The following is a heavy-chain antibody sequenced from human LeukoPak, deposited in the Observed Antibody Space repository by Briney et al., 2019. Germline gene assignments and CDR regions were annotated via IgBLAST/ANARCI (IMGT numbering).Heavy chain of an antibody. CDR3: ARLSEMFRGPQVIYYFDY. Sequence: GGSLRLSCGASGFSFTTYWMSWVRQAPGKGLEWVANIKQDGTEKYYVDSVKGRFTISRDYARNSLYLQLSSLRAEDTAVYYCARLSEMFRGPQVIYYFDYWGQGTLVTVSS. CDR2: IKQDGTEK. CDR1: GFSFTTYW. J-gene: IGHJ4*02. D-gene: IGHD3-10*01. V-gene: IGHV3-7*01.